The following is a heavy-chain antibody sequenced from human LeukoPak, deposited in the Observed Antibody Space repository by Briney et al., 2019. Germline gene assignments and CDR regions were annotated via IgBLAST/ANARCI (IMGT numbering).Heavy chain of an antibody. V-gene: IGHV4-39*01. CDR3: ASPKPHAYCSSTSCYLGFDY. J-gene: IGHJ4*02. Sequence: GSLRLSCAASGFTFSSYAMSWVRQPPGKGLEWIGSIYYSGSTYYNPSLKSRVTISVDTSKNQFSLKLSSVTAADTAVYYCASPKPHAYCSSTSCYLGFDYWGQGTLVTVSS. CDR2: IYYSGST. D-gene: IGHD2-2*01. CDR1: GFTFSSYA.